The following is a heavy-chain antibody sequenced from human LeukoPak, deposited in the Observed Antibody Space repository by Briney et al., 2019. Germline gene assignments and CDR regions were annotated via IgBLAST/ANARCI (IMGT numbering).Heavy chain of an antibody. D-gene: IGHD3-22*01. J-gene: IGHJ3*02. CDR2: INWSGTST. CDR1: GFNFDEYG. V-gene: IGHV3-20*04. CDR3: ARGSDTYYFDPPLSFQI. Sequence: RPGGSLRLSCAASGFNFDEYGLSWVRQVPGKGLEWVSGINWSGTSTGYGDSVKGRFTISRDNAKTTLYLQMNSLKTEDTALYYCARGSDTYYFDPPLSFQIWGQGTLVTVSS.